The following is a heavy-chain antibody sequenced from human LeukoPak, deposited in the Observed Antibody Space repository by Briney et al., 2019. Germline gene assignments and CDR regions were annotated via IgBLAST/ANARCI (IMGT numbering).Heavy chain of an antibody. CDR2: ISGNSVTT. V-gene: IGHV3-23*01. D-gene: IGHD6-13*01. CDR3: AKRETRSGSWYYLDS. CDR1: GFSFSIHA. J-gene: IGHJ4*02. Sequence: HGESLKISCAASGFSFSIHAMNWVRQAPGKGLEWVSVISGNSVTTYYADSVKGRFTISRDNSKDTLYLQMDSLRVEDTATYYCAKRETRSGSWYYLDSWGQGTPVTVSS.